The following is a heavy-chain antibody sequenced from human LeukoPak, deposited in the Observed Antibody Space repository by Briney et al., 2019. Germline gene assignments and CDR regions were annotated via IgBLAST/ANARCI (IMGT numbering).Heavy chain of an antibody. CDR3: ARQSRTTWNYYYYGMDV. J-gene: IGHJ6*02. V-gene: IGHV1-69*04. D-gene: IGHD1-1*01. CDR1: GGTFSSYA. Sequence: AASVKVSCKASGGTFSSYAISWVRQAPGQGLEWMGRIIPILGIANYAQKFQGRVTITADKSTRTAYMELSSLRSEDTAVYYCARQSRTTWNYYYYGMDVWGQGTTVTVSS. CDR2: IIPILGIA.